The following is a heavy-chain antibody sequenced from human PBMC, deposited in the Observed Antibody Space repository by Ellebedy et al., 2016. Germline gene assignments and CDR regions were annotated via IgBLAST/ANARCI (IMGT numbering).Heavy chain of an antibody. Sequence: SETLSLXXTVSGGSISSSSYYWGWIRQPPGKGLEWIGSIYYSGSTYYNPSLKSRVTISVDTSKNQFSLKLSSVTAADTAVYYCARSYYDSSGYTDYWGQGTLVTVSS. V-gene: IGHV4-39*07. J-gene: IGHJ4*02. CDR1: GGSISSSSYY. D-gene: IGHD3-22*01. CDR3: ARSYYDSSGYTDY. CDR2: IYYSGST.